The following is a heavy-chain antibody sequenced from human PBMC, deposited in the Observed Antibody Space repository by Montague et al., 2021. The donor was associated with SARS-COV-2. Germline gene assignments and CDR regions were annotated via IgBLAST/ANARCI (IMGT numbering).Heavy chain of an antibody. Sequence: SETLSLTCAVHGTSFSGYYWNWIRQPPGKGLEWIGEINHGGSTKYSPSLKSRLTISADTSKNQFSLKLTSVAAADTAVYYCARLRDGVVPSPILGVGPYYFYYYMDVWGRGTTVNVSS. V-gene: IGHV4-34*01. CDR2: INHGGST. CDR1: GTSFSGYY. D-gene: IGHD3-10*01. J-gene: IGHJ6*03. CDR3: ARLRDGVVPSPILGVGPYYFYYYMDV.